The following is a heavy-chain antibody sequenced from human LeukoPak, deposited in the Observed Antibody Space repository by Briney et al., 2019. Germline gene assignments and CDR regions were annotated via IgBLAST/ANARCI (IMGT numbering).Heavy chain of an antibody. Sequence: SETLSLTCTVSGGSISSSSYYWSWIRQPPGKGLEWIGYIYHSGSTYYNPSLKSRVTISVDRSKNQFSLKLSSVTAADTAVYYCARENSVLLWFGESSYYFDYWGQGTLVTVSS. D-gene: IGHD3-10*01. V-gene: IGHV4-30-2*01. CDR3: ARENSVLLWFGESSYYFDY. CDR2: IYHSGST. J-gene: IGHJ4*02. CDR1: GGSISSSSYY.